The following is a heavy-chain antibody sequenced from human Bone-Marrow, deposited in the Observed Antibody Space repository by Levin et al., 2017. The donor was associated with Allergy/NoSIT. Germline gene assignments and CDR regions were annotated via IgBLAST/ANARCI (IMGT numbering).Heavy chain of an antibody. V-gene: IGHV3-30*18. CDR1: GFTFSSYG. D-gene: IGHD6-13*01. Sequence: GGSLRLSCAASGFTFSSYGMHWVRQAPGKGLEWVAVISYDGSNKYYADSVKGRFTISRDNSKNTLYLQMNSLRAEDTAVYYCAKGGVGYSSSWYYFDYWGQGTLVTVSS. CDR3: AKGGVGYSSSWYYFDY. J-gene: IGHJ4*02. CDR2: ISYDGSNK.